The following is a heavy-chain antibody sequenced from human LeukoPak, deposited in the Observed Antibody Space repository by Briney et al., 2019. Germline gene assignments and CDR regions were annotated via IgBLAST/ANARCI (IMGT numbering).Heavy chain of an antibody. D-gene: IGHD3-22*01. CDR3: ARSDSSGYYYPDY. V-gene: IGHV3-21*01. CDR1: GFTFSSYS. Sequence: GGSLRLSCAASGFTFSSYSMNWVRQAPGKGLEWVSSISSSSSYIYYADSVKGRFTISRDNAKNSLYLQMNSLRAEDTAVYYCARSDSSGYYYPDYWGQGTLVTVSS. J-gene: IGHJ4*02. CDR2: ISSSSSYI.